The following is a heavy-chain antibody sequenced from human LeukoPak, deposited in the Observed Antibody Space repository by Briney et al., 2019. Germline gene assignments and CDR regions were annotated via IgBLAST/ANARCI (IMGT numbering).Heavy chain of an antibody. D-gene: IGHD2-15*01. CDR1: GFYFANYA. Sequence: GGSLRLSCAASGFYFANYAMSWVRQARGKGLEWVSATVCGGSPNTYHADSVRGRFTISRDNSKNTLFLQMNSLRAEDTAIYYCTKAPIVSCSGAFCYPFDSWGQGTPVTVSS. CDR3: TKAPIVSCSGAFCYPFDS. J-gene: IGHJ4*02. CDR2: TVCGGSPNT. V-gene: IGHV3-23*01.